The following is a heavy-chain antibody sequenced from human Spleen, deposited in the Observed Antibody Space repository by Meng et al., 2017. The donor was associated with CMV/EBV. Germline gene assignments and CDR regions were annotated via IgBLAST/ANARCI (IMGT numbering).Heavy chain of an antibody. CDR3: ARSGRRDDILTGYYKAIGAFDI. V-gene: IGHV4-39*07. CDR2: IFYSGGT. D-gene: IGHD3-9*01. J-gene: IGHJ3*02. CDR1: GDSINRSRYY. Sequence: GSLRLSCSVSGDSINRSRYYWGWVRQSPGKGLEWIGSIFYSGGTYYNPSLKSRVTISVDTSNNQFSLKLNSVTAADTAMYYCARSGRRDDILTGYYKAIGAFDIWGQGTMVTVSS.